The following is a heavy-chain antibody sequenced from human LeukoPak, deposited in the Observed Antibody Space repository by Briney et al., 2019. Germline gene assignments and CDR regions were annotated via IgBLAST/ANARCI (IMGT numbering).Heavy chain of an antibody. CDR1: GFTFSSYA. V-gene: IGHV3-64*01. D-gene: IGHD1-26*01. J-gene: IGHJ6*02. CDR2: ISSNGGST. Sequence: GGSLRLSRASSGFTFSSYAMHWVRQAPGKGLEYVSAISSNGGSTYYANSVKGRFTISRDNSKNTLYLQMGSLRAEDMAVYYCSRGLPAHSFYSGSYNYYYYGMDVWGQGTTVTVSS. CDR3: SRGLPAHSFYSGSYNYYYYGMDV.